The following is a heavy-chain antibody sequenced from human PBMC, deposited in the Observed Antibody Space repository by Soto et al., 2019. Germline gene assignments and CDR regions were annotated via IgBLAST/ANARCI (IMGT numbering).Heavy chain of an antibody. J-gene: IGHJ6*03. V-gene: IGHV3-7*01. D-gene: IGHD6-19*01. CDR3: ARGGDSSGWVDQDYYYYYMDV. Sequence: GGSLRLSCAASGFTFSSYWMSWVRQAPGKGLEWVANIKQDGSEKYYVDSVKGRFTISRDNAKNSLYLQMNSLRAEDTAVYYCARGGDSSGWVDQDYYYYYMDVWGKGTTVTVSS. CDR2: IKQDGSEK. CDR1: GFTFSSYW.